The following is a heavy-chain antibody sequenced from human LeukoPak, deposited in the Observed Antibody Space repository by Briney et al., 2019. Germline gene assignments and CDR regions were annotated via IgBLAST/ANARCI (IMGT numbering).Heavy chain of an antibody. D-gene: IGHD4-17*01. J-gene: IGHJ3*02. CDR2: IYYSGNT. CDR1: GGSISPYY. V-gene: IGHV4-59*01. Sequence: SETLSLTCTVSGGSISPYYWSRIRQPPGKGLEWIGYIYYSGNTNYNPSLKSRVTISVDTSKNQFSLKLRSVTAADTAVYYCARGYGDYAAFDIWGQGTMVTVSS. CDR3: ARGYGDYAAFDI.